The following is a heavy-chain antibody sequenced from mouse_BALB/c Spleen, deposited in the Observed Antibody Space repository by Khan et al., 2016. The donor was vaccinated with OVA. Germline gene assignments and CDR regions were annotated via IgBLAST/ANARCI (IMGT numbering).Heavy chain of an antibody. CDR2: IRSKSNNYAT. Sequence: EVQLVESGGGLVQPKGSLKLSCAASGFTFNTYAMNWVRQAPGKGLEWVARIRSKSNNYATYYADSVQDRFTISRADSQSMLHLQMSNVKTEDAAIYYCVGRVAYWGQGTLVTVSA. V-gene: IGHV10-1*02. CDR3: VGRVAY. CDR1: GFTFNTYA. J-gene: IGHJ3*01.